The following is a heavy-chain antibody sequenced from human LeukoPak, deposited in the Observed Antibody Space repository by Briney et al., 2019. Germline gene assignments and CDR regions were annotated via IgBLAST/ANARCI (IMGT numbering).Heavy chain of an antibody. Sequence: GGSLRLSCAASGFTFNSFPMNWVRQAPGEGLEWLSTISSSASDIYYADSVRGRFTISRDNSNNTLYLQMNSLRVEDTAVYYCARGHVRGYSYGFGYWGQGSLVTVSS. V-gene: IGHV3-21*01. CDR2: ISSSASDI. D-gene: IGHD5-18*01. CDR1: GFTFNSFP. J-gene: IGHJ4*02. CDR3: ARGHVRGYSYGFGY.